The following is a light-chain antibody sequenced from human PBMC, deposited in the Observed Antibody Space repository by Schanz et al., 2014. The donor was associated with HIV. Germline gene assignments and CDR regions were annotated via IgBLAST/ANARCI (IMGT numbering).Light chain of an antibody. Sequence: QSALTQPASVSGSPGQSITISCTGTSSDVGDYNYVSWYQQHPGKAPKLMIYEVSKRPSGVPDRFSGSKSGNTASLTVSRLQAEDEADYYCTSYAGSNNLVFGGGTKLTVL. CDR3: TSYAGSNNLV. V-gene: IGLV2-8*01. CDR2: EVS. CDR1: SSDVGDYNY. J-gene: IGLJ2*01.